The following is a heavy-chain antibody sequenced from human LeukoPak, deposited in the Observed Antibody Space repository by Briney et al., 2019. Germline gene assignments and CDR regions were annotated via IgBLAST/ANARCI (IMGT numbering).Heavy chain of an antibody. CDR2: NNGDGSTT. J-gene: IGHJ5*02. V-gene: IGHV3-74*01. Sequence: GGSLRLSCVASGSSLSGYWMYWVRQAPGKGLMYISRNNGDGSTTNYADVVKGRFTMSRDNVKNTLYLQMNSLRVEDTAVYYCARDPRNVGLAPWGQGTLVTVSS. D-gene: IGHD2-15*01. CDR1: GSSLSGYW. CDR3: ARDPRNVGLAP.